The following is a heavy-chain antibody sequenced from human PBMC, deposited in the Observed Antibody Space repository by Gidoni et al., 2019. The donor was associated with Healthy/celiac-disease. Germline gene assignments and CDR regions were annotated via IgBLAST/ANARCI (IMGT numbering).Heavy chain of an antibody. J-gene: IGHJ4*02. V-gene: IGHV3-30*18. CDR1: GFTFSSYG. CDR2: ISDDGINN. CDR3: AKLLAVAGTVDY. Sequence: QVQLVESGGGVVQPGRSLRISCAASGFTFSSYGMPWVRQAPGKGLVLLAVISDDGINNYYSDSVKGLFTISRDNSKNTLYLQMNSLRAEDTAVYYCAKLLAVAGTVDYWGQGTLVTVST. D-gene: IGHD6-19*01.